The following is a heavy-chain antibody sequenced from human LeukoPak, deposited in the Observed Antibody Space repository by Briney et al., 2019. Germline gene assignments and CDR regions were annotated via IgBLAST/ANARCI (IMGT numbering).Heavy chain of an antibody. CDR3: ARALYCSSTSCYTVHWYFDL. CDR2: ISAYNGNT. V-gene: IGHV1-18*01. D-gene: IGHD2-2*02. CDR1: GYTFTSYG. J-gene: IGHJ2*01. Sequence: GASVKVSCKASGYTFTSYGISWVRQAPGQGLEWMGWISAYNGNTNYAPKLQGRVTMTTDTSTSTAYMELRSLRSDDTAVYYCARALYCSSTSCYTVHWYFDLWGRGTLVTVSS.